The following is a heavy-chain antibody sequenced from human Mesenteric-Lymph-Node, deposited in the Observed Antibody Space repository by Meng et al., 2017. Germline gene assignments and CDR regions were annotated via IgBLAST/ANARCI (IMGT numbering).Heavy chain of an antibody. J-gene: IGHJ5*02. CDR1: GDSISSGGYY. Sequence: SETLSLTCTVSGDSISSGGYYWTWIRQHPGKGLEWIGSIYHSGSTYYNPSLKSRVTISVDTSKNQFSLKLSSVTAADTAVYYCARAGKGWFDPWGQGTLVTVSS. CDR2: IYHSGST. CDR3: ARAGKGWFDP. V-gene: IGHV4-39*07.